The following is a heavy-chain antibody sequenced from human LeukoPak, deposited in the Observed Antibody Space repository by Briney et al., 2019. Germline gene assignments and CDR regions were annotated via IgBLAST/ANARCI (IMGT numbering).Heavy chain of an antibody. CDR2: IWYDGSEK. V-gene: IGHV3-33*01. D-gene: IGHD4-11*01. J-gene: IGHJ4*02. Sequence: GGSLRLSCAASGFTFSYNAMHWVRQAPGEGLEWVAVIWYDGSEKYYADSVKGRFTISRDNSKNTPFLQMNSLRAEDTAVYYWARDYGTTTTTKRWGCFDYWGQGALVTVSS. CDR1: GFTFSYNA. CDR3: ARDYGTTTTTKRWGCFDY.